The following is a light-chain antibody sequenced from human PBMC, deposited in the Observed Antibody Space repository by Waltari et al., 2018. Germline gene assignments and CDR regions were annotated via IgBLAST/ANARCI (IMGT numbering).Light chain of an antibody. CDR2: KAS. V-gene: IGKV1-5*03. CDR1: QSISSW. Sequence: DIQMTQSPSTLSASVGDRVTITCRASQSISSWLAWYQQKPGKVPKLLIYKASSLESGVPSRFSGSGSGTEFTLTISSLQPDDFATYYCQQCNSYLLTFGGGTKVEIK. J-gene: IGKJ4*01. CDR3: QQCNSYLLT.